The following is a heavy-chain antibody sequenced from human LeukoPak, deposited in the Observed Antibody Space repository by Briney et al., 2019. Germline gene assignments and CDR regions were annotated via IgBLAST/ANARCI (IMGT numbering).Heavy chain of an antibody. CDR1: GFTFSSQA. CDR2: ISGSGTST. J-gene: IGHJ5*02. D-gene: IGHD6-19*01. Sequence: GGSLRLSCAASGFTFSSQAMSWVRQAPGKGLEWVSAISGSGTSTYYADSVKGRFTISRDNSKNTLYLQMNSLRAEDTAVYYCAKDKGSGWFRDNWFDPWGQGTLVTVSS. V-gene: IGHV3-23*01. CDR3: AKDKGSGWFRDNWFDP.